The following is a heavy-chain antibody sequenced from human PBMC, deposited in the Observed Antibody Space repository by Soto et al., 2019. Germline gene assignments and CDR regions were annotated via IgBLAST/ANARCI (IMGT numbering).Heavy chain of an antibody. CDR1: GFTFSSYA. D-gene: IGHD1-26*01. CDR3: ERPHGGCSPAFDY. J-gene: IGHJ4*02. V-gene: IGHV3-30-3*01. CDR2: ISYDGSNK. Sequence: QVQLVEYGGGVVQPGRSLRLSCAASGFTFSSYAMHWVRQAPGKGLEWVAVISYDGSNKYYADSVKGRFTISRDNSTNPLYLQRNSLRAEDTAVYYCERPHGGCSPAFDYWGQGTLVTVSS.